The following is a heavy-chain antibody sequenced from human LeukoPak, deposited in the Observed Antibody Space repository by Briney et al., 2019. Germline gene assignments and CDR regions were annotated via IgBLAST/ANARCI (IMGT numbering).Heavy chain of an antibody. D-gene: IGHD6-19*01. V-gene: IGHV3-21*01. Sequence: GGSLRLSCAASGFTFSIYSMNWVRQAPGKGLEWVSSISSSSSYIYYADSVKGRFTISRDNAKNSLYLQMNSLRAEDTAVYYCARDPPRIRIAVAGYGMDVWGQGTTVTVSS. J-gene: IGHJ6*02. CDR1: GFTFSIYS. CDR3: ARDPPRIRIAVAGYGMDV. CDR2: ISSSSSYI.